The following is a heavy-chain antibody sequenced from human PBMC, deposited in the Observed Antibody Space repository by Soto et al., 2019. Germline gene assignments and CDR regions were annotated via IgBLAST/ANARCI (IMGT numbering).Heavy chain of an antibody. CDR2: IYYSGST. V-gene: IGHV4-30-4*01. CDR3: ATMGTPATGLYFFDY. CDR1: GGSIRSGDYY. J-gene: IGHJ4*02. Sequence: PSETLSLTCTVSGGSIRSGDYYWSWIRQPPGKGLESIGYIYYSGSTYYNPSLKSRVTISVDTSKNQFSLKVSSVTAADTAVYYCATMGTPATGLYFFDYWGQGSLVTVSS. D-gene: IGHD2-15*01.